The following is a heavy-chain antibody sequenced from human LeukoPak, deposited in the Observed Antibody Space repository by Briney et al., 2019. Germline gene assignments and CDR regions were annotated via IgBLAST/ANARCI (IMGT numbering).Heavy chain of an antibody. CDR3: ARGTWSSSIDY. J-gene: IGHJ4*02. CDR1: GGSISSGDYY. D-gene: IGHD6-6*01. Sequence: SLTLSLTCTVSGGSISSGDYYWSWIRQPPGKGLEWIGYIYYSGSTYYNPSLKSRLTISGGTSKNQFSLRLSSVTAADTAVYYCARGTWSSSIDYWGQGTLVTVSS. V-gene: IGHV4-30-4*01. CDR2: IYYSGST.